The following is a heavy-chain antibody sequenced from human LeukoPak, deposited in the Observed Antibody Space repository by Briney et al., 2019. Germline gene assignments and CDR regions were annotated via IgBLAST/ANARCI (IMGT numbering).Heavy chain of an antibody. CDR2: IYYSGST. CDR1: GGSISSSGYY. Sequence: SETLSLTCTVSGGSISSSGYYWGWIRQPPGKGLEWIGCIYYSGSTYYNPSLKSRVTISVDKSKNQFSLKLSSVTAADTAVYYCARYSSSSSGYYFDYWGQGTLVTVSS. CDR3: ARYSSSSSGYYFDY. J-gene: IGHJ4*02. V-gene: IGHV4-39*07. D-gene: IGHD6-6*01.